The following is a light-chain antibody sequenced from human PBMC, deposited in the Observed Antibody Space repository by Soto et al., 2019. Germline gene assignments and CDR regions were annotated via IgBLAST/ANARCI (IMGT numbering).Light chain of an antibody. V-gene: IGLV2-14*01. J-gene: IGLJ1*01. CDR2: DVS. CDR1: SSDVGAYDY. CDR3: GSYTTSSNYV. Sequence: QSVLTQTASVSGSPGQSITISCTGTSSDVGAYDYVSWYQQHPGKAPKLMIYDVSHWPSGVSHRFSGSKSGNTASLTISGLQAEDEADYYCGSYTTSSNYVFGSGTKLTVL.